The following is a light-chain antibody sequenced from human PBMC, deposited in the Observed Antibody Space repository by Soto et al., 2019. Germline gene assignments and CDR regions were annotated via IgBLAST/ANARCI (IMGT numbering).Light chain of an antibody. CDR2: DVS. CDR1: SSDDGGYNY. J-gene: IGLJ2*01. V-gene: IGLV2-14*01. CDR3: SSSTSTTTRVR. Sequence: QSFLTQPASVSGSPGQSVTISCTGTSSDDGGYNYVSWYQHHPGKAPKLLIYDVSHRPSVVSSRFSGSKSGNTASLAISGLQADDEADYYCSSSTSTTTRVRFGGGTKVIVL.